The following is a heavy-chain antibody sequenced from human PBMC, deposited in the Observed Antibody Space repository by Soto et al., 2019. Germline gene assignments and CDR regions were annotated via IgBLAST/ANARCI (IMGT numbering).Heavy chain of an antibody. Sequence: PGGSLRRSCAASGFTFSNYNMNWVRQSPGKGLEWGSSISRSSSNIYYADSVKGRFTISRDSAKNSLYLQVNSLRAEDTAVYYCARDLKVAGTNSYYYYGMDVWGQGTTVTVSS. CDR1: GFTFSNYN. CDR3: ARDLKVAGTNSYYYYGMDV. V-gene: IGHV3-21*01. CDR2: ISRSSSNI. J-gene: IGHJ6*02. D-gene: IGHD6-19*01.